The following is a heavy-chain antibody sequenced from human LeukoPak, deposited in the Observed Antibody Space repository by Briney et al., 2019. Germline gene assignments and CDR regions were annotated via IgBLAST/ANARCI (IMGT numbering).Heavy chain of an antibody. V-gene: IGHV3-23*01. CDR2: ISGSGGST. CDR3: AKDRYPGYYDY. CDR1: GFTFSSYA. D-gene: IGHD2/OR15-2a*01. Sequence: GGSRRLSWEASGFTFSSYAMSWARKTPGKGLKWVSTISGSGGSTYYADSVKGRFTISSDDSKNTLYLQMNSLRAEDTALYYCAKDRYPGYYDYWGQGTLVTVSS. J-gene: IGHJ4*02.